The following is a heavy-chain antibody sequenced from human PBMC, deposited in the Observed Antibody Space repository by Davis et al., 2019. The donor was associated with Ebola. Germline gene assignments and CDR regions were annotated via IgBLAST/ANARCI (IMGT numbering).Heavy chain of an antibody. Sequence: GESLKISCAASGFTFSSYGMHWVRQAPGKGLEWVAFIRYDGSNKYYADSVKGRFTISRDNSKNTLYLQMNSLRAEDTAVYYCARGLWTGYFGPINWFDPRGQGTTVTVSS. CDR1: GFTFSSYG. D-gene: IGHD3/OR15-3a*01. J-gene: IGHJ5*01. CDR3: ARGLWTGYFGPINWFDP. V-gene: IGHV3-30*02. CDR2: IRYDGSNK.